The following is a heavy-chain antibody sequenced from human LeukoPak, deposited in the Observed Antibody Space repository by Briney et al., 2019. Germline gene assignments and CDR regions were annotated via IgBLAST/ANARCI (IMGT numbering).Heavy chain of an antibody. Sequence: GGSLRLSCAASGFTFSSYAMSWVRQAPGKGLEWVSAISGSGGSTYYADSVKGRFTISRDNSKNTLYLQMNGLRAEDTAVYYCADTIFGVPTSPDYWGQGTLVTVSS. V-gene: IGHV3-23*01. CDR2: ISGSGGST. CDR1: GFTFSSYA. J-gene: IGHJ4*02. CDR3: ADTIFGVPTSPDY. D-gene: IGHD3-3*01.